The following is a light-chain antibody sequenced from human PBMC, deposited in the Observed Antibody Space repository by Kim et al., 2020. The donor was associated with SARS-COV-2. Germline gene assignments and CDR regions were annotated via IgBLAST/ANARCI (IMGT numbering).Light chain of an antibody. V-gene: IGKV1D-16*01. J-gene: IGKJ5*01. CDR2: AAS. CDR1: QGFGSR. CDR3: QQYNDYPIT. Sequence: ASVGDRVTITWRASQGFGSRLVWYQQKPEKAPKSLIYAASTLQSGVPARFSGSGSGSDFTLTITSLQPEDSATYYCQQYNDYPITFGQGTRLEIK.